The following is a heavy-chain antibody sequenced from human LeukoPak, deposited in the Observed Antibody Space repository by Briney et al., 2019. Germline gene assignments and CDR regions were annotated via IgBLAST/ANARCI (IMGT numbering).Heavy chain of an antibody. D-gene: IGHD2-15*01. CDR1: GFTFDDYA. Sequence: GGSLRLSCAASGFTFDDYAMHWVRQAPGKGLEWVSGISWNSGSIGYADSVKGRFTISRDNAKNSLYLQMNSLRAEDTAVYYCARAFFGGSGHTDDYWGQGTLVTVSS. J-gene: IGHJ4*02. CDR2: ISWNSGSI. V-gene: IGHV3-9*01. CDR3: ARAFFGGSGHTDDY.